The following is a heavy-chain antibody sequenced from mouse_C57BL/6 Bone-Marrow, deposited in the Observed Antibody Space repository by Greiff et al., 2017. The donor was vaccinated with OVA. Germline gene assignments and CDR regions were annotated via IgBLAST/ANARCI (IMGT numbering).Heavy chain of an antibody. J-gene: IGHJ2*01. V-gene: IGHV1-22*01. CDR1: GYTFTDYN. CDR3: ARSGRSNCDLDY. D-gene: IGHD2-5*01. Sequence: VQLQQSGPELVKPGASVKMSCTASGYTFTDYNMHWVKQSHGKRLEWIGYINPNNGGTSYNKKFKGQATLTVNKSSSTAYMERRSLTSEDSAVYYCARSGRSNCDLDYGGQGTTLTVAA. CDR2: INPNNGGT.